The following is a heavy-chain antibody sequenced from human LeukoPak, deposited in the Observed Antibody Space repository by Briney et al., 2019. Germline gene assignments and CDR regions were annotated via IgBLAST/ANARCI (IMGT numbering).Heavy chain of an antibody. J-gene: IGHJ4*02. CDR2: IYYSGST. Sequence: SETLPLTCTVSGGSISSSSYYWGWIRQPPGKGLEWIGSIYYSGSTYYDPSLKSRVTISVDTSKNQFSLKLSSVTAADTAVYYCARQLGYCSSTSCYADKVDYWGQGTLVTVSS. CDR3: ARQLGYCSSTSCYADKVDY. V-gene: IGHV4-39*01. D-gene: IGHD2-2*01. CDR1: GGSISSSSYY.